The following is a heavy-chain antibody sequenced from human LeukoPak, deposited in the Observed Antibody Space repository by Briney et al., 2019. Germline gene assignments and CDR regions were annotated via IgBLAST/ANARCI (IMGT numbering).Heavy chain of an antibody. CDR3: AICPRGDFWGGYPDS. Sequence: SESLSLTCTVSVGSIATSSYYWGWIRQPPGKGLEWIGSIYYTGSTYYNPSLQSRVTISVDTSKNQFSLKLTSVTAADTAMYYCAICPRGDFWGGYPDSWGQGTLVIVSS. V-gene: IGHV4-39*07. CDR2: IYYTGST. CDR1: VGSIATSSYY. D-gene: IGHD3-3*01. J-gene: IGHJ5*01.